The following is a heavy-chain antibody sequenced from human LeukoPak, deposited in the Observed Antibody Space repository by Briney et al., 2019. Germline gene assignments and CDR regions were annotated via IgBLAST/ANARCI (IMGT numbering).Heavy chain of an antibody. Sequence: GGSLRLSCAASGFTFSSYGMHWVRQAPGKGLEWVAVISYDGSNKYYADSVKGRFTISRDNSKNTLYLQMNSLRAEDTAVYYCAKDNPGTNAFDIWAKGQWSPSLQ. D-gene: IGHD1-1*01. J-gene: IGHJ3*02. V-gene: IGHV3-30*18. CDR3: AKDNPGTNAFDI. CDR1: GFTFSSYG. CDR2: ISYDGSNK.